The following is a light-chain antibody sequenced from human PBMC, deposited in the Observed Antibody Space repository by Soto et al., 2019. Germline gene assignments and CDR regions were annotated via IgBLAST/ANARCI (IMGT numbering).Light chain of an antibody. CDR3: HQYHYWSRPS. V-gene: IGKV3-15*01. CDR2: SAS. J-gene: IGKJ4*01. Sequence: EVVMTQSPATLSVSRVERSTLSCSASQSISSDLAWYQQKPGQGPRLLIYSASTRATGIPARISGSGSETEFTLTISSLQSEDFAVYYCHQYHYWSRPSFGGGTKVDIK. CDR1: QSISSD.